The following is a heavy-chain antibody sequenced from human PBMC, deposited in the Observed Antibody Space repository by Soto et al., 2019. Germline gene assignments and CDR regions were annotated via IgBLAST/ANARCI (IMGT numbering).Heavy chain of an antibody. CDR2: MSLDGSNK. V-gene: IGHV3-7*01. CDR3: AREDWYRFDP. CDR1: GFTFSNYW. J-gene: IGHJ5*02. Sequence: QPGGSLRLSCAASGFTFSNYWMNWVRQAPGKGLEWVAYMSLDGSNKDYVDSVKGRFTISRDNARNSLYLQMNSLRAEDTAVYYCAREDWYRFDPWGQGTLVTVSS. D-gene: IGHD3-9*01.